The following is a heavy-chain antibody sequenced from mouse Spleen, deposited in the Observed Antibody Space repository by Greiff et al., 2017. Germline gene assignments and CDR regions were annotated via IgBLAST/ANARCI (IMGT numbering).Heavy chain of an antibody. V-gene: IGHV1S29*02. CDR3: ARGHFITTASRGYFDV. CDR2: IYPYNGGT. Sequence: EVQLQESGPELVKPGASVKISCKASGYTFTDYNMHWVKQSHGKSLEWIGYIYPYNGGTGYNQKFKSKATLTVDNSSSTAYMELRSLTSEDSAVYYCARGHFITTASRGYFDVWGAGTTVTVSS. D-gene: IGHD1-1*01. CDR1: GYTFTDYN. J-gene: IGHJ1*01.